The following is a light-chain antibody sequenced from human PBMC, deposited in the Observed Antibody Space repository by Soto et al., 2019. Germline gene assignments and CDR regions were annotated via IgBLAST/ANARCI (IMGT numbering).Light chain of an antibody. CDR3: SSYTSSSFYV. V-gene: IGLV2-14*01. J-gene: IGLJ1*01. CDR2: DVS. CDR1: SSDVGGYNY. Sequence: QSALTQPASVSGSPGQSITISCTGTSSDVGGYNYVSWYQQHPGKAPKLMIYDVSNRPSGVSNRFSGSNSGNTASLTIAVLQSEGEADYYCSSYTSSSFYVFGTGTKVTVL.